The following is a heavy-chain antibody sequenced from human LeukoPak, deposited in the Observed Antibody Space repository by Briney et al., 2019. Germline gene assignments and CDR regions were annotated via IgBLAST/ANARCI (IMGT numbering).Heavy chain of an antibody. CDR1: GFTFSDYY. J-gene: IGHJ4*02. CDR2: ISSSGSTI. D-gene: IGHD3-22*01. V-gene: IGHV3-11*01. Sequence: PGGSLRLSCAASGFTFSDYYMSWIRQAPGKGLERVSYISSSGSTIYYADSVKGRFTISRDNAKNLLYLQMNSLRAEDTAVYYCGYYDSSGYYDNDYWGQGTLVTVSS. CDR3: GYYDSSGYYDNDY.